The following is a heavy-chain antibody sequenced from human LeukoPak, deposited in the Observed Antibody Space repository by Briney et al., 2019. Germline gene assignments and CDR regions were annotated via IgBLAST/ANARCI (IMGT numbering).Heavy chain of an antibody. V-gene: IGHV3-48*02. D-gene: IGHD6-13*01. CDR2: ISSSSNTI. J-gene: IGHJ6*02. CDR3: ARYSSSFQGYYYAMDV. CDR1: GFTFSSYS. Sequence: PGGSLRLSCAASGFTFSSYSMNWVCQAPGKGLEWVSYISSSSNTIYYADSVRGRFTISRDNAKNSLYLQMNSLRDEDTAVYYCARYSSSFQGYYYAMDVWGQGTTVTVSS.